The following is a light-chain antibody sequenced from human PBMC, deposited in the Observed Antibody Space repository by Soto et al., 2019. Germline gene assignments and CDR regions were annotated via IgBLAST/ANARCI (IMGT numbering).Light chain of an antibody. J-gene: IGKJ2*01. CDR2: QAS. CDR1: QSVSGW. Sequence: DIPMTQSPSTLSASVGDRDAITCRASQSVSGWLAWYQQKPGKVPKLLIYQASTLEDGVPSRFSGSGSGTEFTLTISSLQPDDSATYYCQHYNDYSYTFGPGTNLEIK. CDR3: QHYNDYSYT. V-gene: IGKV1-5*03.